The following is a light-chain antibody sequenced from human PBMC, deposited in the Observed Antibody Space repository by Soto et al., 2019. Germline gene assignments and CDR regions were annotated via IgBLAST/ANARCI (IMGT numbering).Light chain of an antibody. Sequence: EIVMTQSPATLSVSPGERATLSCRASQSVSSNLAWYQQKPGQAPRLLIYYASTRATGIPARFSGSESWTEFTLTISRLQSEDVSVYYCQQYNNWPGTFGQGTKVEIK. CDR2: YAS. J-gene: IGKJ1*01. CDR1: QSVSSN. V-gene: IGKV3-15*01. CDR3: QQYNNWPGT.